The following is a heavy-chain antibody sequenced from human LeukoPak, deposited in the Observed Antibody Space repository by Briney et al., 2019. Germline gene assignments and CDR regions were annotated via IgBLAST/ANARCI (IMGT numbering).Heavy chain of an antibody. CDR1: GFTFDDYA. CDR2: ISWNSGSI. V-gene: IGHV3-9*03. Sequence: GGSLRLSCAASGFTFDDYAMHWVRQAPGKGLEWVSGISWNSGSIGYADSVKGRFTISRDNAKNSLYLQINSLRAEDMALYYCAKATRGGDYGTARAFDIWGQGTMVTVSS. J-gene: IGHJ3*02. CDR3: AKATRGGDYGTARAFDI. D-gene: IGHD4-17*01.